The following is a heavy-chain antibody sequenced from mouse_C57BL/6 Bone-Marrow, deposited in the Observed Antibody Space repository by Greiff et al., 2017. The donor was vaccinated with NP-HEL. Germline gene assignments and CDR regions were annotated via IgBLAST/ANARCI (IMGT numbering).Heavy chain of an antibody. J-gene: IGHJ3*01. Sequence: EVKLVESGGGLVKPGGSLKLSCAASGFTFSSYAMSWVRQTPEKRLEWVATISDGGSYTYYPDNVKGRFTISRDNAKNNLYLQMSHLKSEDTAMYYCARENLYYYGSSFAYWGQGTLVTVSA. CDR1: GFTFSSYA. D-gene: IGHD1-1*01. CDR2: ISDGGSYT. CDR3: ARENLYYYGSSFAY. V-gene: IGHV5-4*01.